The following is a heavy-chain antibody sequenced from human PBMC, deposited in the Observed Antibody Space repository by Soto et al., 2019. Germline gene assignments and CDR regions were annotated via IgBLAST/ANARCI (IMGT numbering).Heavy chain of an antibody. CDR3: AKGLGKRYYGMDV. D-gene: IGHD4-17*01. CDR2: ITDTTT. CDR1: GFPFSSYA. J-gene: IGHJ6*02. V-gene: IGHV3-23*01. Sequence: GSRLLSCVSSGFPFSSYAMSWVRQAPGKGLEWVSAITDTTTYYADSVKGRFIISRDNSKNTLYLQMSSLRAEDTAVYYCAKGLGKRYYGMDVWGQGNMVNGS.